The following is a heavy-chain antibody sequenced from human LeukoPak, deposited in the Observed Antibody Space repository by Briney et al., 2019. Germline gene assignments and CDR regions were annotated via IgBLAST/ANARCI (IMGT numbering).Heavy chain of an antibody. Sequence: PEGSLRLSCAASGFTFSSYWMHWVRQAPGKGLVWVSRINSDGSSTSYADSVKGRFTISRDNAKNSLYLQMNSLRAEDTAVYYCAREDDYVWGSYRYFRGAFDIWGQGTMVTVSS. CDR1: GFTFSSYW. CDR2: INSDGSST. V-gene: IGHV3-74*01. J-gene: IGHJ3*02. D-gene: IGHD3-16*02. CDR3: AREDDYVWGSYRYFRGAFDI.